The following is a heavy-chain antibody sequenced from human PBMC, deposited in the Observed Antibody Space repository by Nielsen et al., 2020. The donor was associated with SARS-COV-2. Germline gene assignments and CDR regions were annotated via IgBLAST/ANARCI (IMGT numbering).Heavy chain of an antibody. V-gene: IGHV3-33*01. Sequence: GGSLRLSCAASGFTFSSYGMHWVRQAPGKGLEWVAVIWYDGSNKYYADSVKGRFTISRDNSKNTLYLQMNSLKTEDTAVYYCTTVELDHWNYYYYMDVWGKGTTVTVSS. D-gene: IGHD1-1*01. J-gene: IGHJ6*03. CDR3: TTVELDHWNYYYYMDV. CDR1: GFTFSSYG. CDR2: IWYDGSNK.